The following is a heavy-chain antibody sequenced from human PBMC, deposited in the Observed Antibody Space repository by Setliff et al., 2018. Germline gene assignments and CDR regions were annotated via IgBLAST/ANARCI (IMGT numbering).Heavy chain of an antibody. CDR3: ARRPIALAGYRKGAFDI. D-gene: IGHD6-19*01. J-gene: IGHJ3*02. Sequence: GASVKVSCKASGYSFTSFGLTWVRQAPGQGLEWMAWVSTYNGDTNYAQKFRGRVTMTTDISTSTVYMELRTLRSDDTAVYYCARRPIALAGYRKGAFDIWGQGTMVTVSS. CDR1: GYSFTSFG. V-gene: IGHV1-18*04. CDR2: VSTYNGDT.